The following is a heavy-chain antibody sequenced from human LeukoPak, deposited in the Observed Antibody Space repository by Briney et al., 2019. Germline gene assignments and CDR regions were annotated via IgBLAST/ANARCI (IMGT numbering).Heavy chain of an antibody. D-gene: IGHD3-22*01. Sequence: PSQTLSLTCTVSGGSLSSGDYYWSWIRQPPGKGLEWIGYIYYSGSTYYSPSLKSRVTISVDTSKNQFSLKLSSVTAADTAVYYCARDCGDSSGCPFDYWGQGTLVTVSS. J-gene: IGHJ4*02. CDR1: GGSLSSGDYY. CDR3: ARDCGDSSGCPFDY. V-gene: IGHV4-30-4*08. CDR2: IYYSGST.